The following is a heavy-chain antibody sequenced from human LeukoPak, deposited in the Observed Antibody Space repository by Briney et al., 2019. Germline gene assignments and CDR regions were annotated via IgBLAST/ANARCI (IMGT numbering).Heavy chain of an antibody. CDR2: IRNDGSST. CDR3: AREQGYYSVPGY. D-gene: IGHD3-22*01. Sequence: GRSLRLSCAGSGFTFSSYWVHWVRQAPGKGPVWVARIRNDGSSTDYADSVKGRFTISRDNAKNTLYLQMNSLRAEDTAVYYCAREQGYYSVPGYWGQGTLVTVSS. CDR1: GFTFSSYW. J-gene: IGHJ4*02. V-gene: IGHV3-74*01.